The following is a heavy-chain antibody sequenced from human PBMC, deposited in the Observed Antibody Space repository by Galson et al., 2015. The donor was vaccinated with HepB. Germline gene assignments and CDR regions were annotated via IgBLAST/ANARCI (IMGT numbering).Heavy chain of an antibody. CDR3: VRDPPLGTPFDY. Sequence: SLRLSCAASGFTFSSYSMNWVRQAPGKGLEWVSSISSRNTYIYYADSVKGRFTISRDNAKNSLHLQMNSLGAEDTAVYYCVRDPPLGTPFDYWGQGTLVTVSS. J-gene: IGHJ4*02. CDR1: GFTFSSYS. D-gene: IGHD3-16*01. V-gene: IGHV3-21*01. CDR2: ISSRNTYI.